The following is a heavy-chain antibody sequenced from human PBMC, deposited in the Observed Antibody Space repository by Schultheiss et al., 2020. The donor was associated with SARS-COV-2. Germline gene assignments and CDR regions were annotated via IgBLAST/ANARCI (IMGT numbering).Heavy chain of an antibody. D-gene: IGHD3-10*01. CDR1: GYTFTSYG. Sequence: ASVKVSCKASGYTFTSYGISWVRQAPGQGLEWMGWINPNSGGTNYAQKFQGRVTMTRDTSISTAYMELSSLRSEDTAVYYCARGDALLWFGESGFDYWGQGTLVTVSS. CDR3: ARGDALLWFGESGFDY. J-gene: IGHJ4*02. V-gene: IGHV1-2*02. CDR2: INPNSGGT.